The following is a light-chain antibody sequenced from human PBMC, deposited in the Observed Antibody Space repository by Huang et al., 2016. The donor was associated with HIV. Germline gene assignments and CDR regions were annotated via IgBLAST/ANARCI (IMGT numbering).Light chain of an antibody. CDR1: QSVSSN. CDR2: GAS. J-gene: IGKJ3*01. V-gene: IGKV3-15*01. Sequence: EIVMTQSPATLSVSPGERATLSCRASQSVSSNLAWYQQKPGQAPRLLIYGASTRATGIPARFSGSGSGTEFTLTISSLQAEDFAVYYCQQYDNWPPITFGPGTRVDIK. CDR3: QQYDNWPPIT.